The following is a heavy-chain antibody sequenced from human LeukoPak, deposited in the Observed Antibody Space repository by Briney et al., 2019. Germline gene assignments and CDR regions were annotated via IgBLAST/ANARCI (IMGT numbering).Heavy chain of an antibody. V-gene: IGHV3-15*01. D-gene: IGHD2-8*01. CDR3: TTLYRLDP. CDR1: GFIFSSYA. J-gene: IGHJ5*02. Sequence: GGSLRLSCAASGFIFSSYAMNWVRQAPGKGLEWVGRIKNIIDGGTTDYAAPVKGRFTISRDDSKNTLYLQMNSLETEDTAVYYCTTLYRLDPWGQGTLVTVSS. CDR2: IKNIIDGGTT.